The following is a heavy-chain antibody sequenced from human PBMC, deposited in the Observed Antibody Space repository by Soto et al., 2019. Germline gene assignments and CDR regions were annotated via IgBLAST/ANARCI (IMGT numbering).Heavy chain of an antibody. CDR2: FDPEDGGT. CDR3: ATEVTKDIPPGMDV. Sequence: ASVKVSCKASGNIFTSYYIHWVRQAPGKGLEWMGGFDPEDGGTSYAQKFQGRVTMTRDTSTSTVYMELSSLRSEDTAVYYCATEVTKDIPPGMDVWGQGTTVTVSS. CDR1: GNIFTSYY. J-gene: IGHJ6*02. V-gene: IGHV1-46*03. D-gene: IGHD2-15*01.